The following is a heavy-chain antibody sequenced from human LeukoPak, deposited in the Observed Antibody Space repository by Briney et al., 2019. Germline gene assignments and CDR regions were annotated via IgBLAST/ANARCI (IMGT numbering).Heavy chain of an antibody. V-gene: IGHV3-7*01. CDR1: GFTSSSYW. D-gene: IGHD4-17*01. Sequence: GGSLRLSCAASGFTSSSYWMSWVRQAPGKGLEWVANIKQDGSEKYYVDSVKGRFTISRDNAKNSLYLQMNSLRDEDTAVYYCARTYGDYVPDAFDIWGQGTMVTVSS. CDR3: ARTYGDYVPDAFDI. J-gene: IGHJ3*02. CDR2: IKQDGSEK.